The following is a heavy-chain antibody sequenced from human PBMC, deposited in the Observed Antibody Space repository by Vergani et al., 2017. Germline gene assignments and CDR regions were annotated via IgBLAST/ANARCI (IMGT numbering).Heavy chain of an antibody. Sequence: EVQLVESGGGLVKPGGSLRLSCAASGFTFSNSSMSWVRQAPGKGLEWVGRIKSRTDGGATDYAAPGIGRFTISRDDSKNTLYLQMNSLKTEDTALYYCAADSDGNHADYWGQGTLVTVSS. V-gene: IGHV3-15*01. CDR3: AADSDGNHADY. J-gene: IGHJ4*02. CDR2: IKSRTDGGAT. D-gene: IGHD4-23*01. CDR1: GFTFSNSS.